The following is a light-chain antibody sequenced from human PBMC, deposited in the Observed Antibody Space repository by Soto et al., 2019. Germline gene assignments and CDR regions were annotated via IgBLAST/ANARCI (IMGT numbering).Light chain of an antibody. Sequence: DIVLTQSPCTLSLSPGDRATLYCRASQSFTPNHLGVTRHYLALYQQKPGQAPRLLMYGASSMATGIPDRFSGSVSGTDFTLTISRLEREDFAVYYCQQYGSSPLTFGGGTRVEVK. CDR2: GAS. J-gene: IGKJ4*01. CDR1: QSFTPNHLGVTRHY. CDR3: QQYGSSPLT. V-gene: IGKV3-20*01.